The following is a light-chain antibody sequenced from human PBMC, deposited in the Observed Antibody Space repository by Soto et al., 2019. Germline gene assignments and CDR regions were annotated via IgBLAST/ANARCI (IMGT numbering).Light chain of an antibody. CDR1: QPINTC. Sequence: IEMTQSESSLSASGGDRVTITCRASQPINTCLNWYQQKLGKAPKLLIYAAFTLQIGVPSRFSGSVSGTDFTLPISSLQPEDFATYYCQQSYSIPRTFSQGTKLQIK. V-gene: IGKV1-39*01. J-gene: IGKJ2*01. CDR3: QQSYSIPRT. CDR2: AAF.